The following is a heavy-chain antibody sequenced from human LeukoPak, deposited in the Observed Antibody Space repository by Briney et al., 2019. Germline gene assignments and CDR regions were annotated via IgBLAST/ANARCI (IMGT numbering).Heavy chain of an antibody. CDR1: GFTFSNAW. J-gene: IGHJ4*02. V-gene: IGHV3-15*07. CDR2: VKSKIEGGAGTT. Sequence: PGGSLRLSCAASGFTFSNAWMNWVRQAPGKGLEWVGRVKSKIEGGAGTTDYAAPVEGRVTISRDDSKNTLYLKINSLKSEDTAVYYCSTLTSRGLSASWGQGTLVTVSS. CDR3: STLTSRGLSAS. D-gene: IGHD1-20*01.